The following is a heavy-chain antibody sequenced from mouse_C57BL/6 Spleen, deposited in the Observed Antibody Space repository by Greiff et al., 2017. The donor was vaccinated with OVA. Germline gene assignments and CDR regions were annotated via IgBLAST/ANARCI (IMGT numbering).Heavy chain of an antibody. D-gene: IGHD2-12*01. CDR2: IYPGDGDT. V-gene: IGHV1-82*01. CDR1: GYAFSSSW. CDR3: ERSTMYSDCKEYFDY. Sequence: QVQLKQSGPELVKPGASVKISCKASGYAFSSSWMNWVKQRPGQGLEWIGRIYPGDGDTNYNGKFKGKATLTADKSSSTAYMQLSSLTSEDSAVDFCERSTMYSDCKEYFDYWGQGTTLTVSS. J-gene: IGHJ2*01.